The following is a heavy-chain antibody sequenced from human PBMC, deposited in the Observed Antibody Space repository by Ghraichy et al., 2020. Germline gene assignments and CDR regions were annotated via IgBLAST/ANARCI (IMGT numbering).Heavy chain of an antibody. V-gene: IGHV3-9*01. D-gene: IGHD3-9*01. J-gene: IGHJ4*02. CDR1: GFTFDDYA. CDR3: AKADHLLRYFDW. CDR2: ISWNSGSI. Sequence: GGSLRLSCAASGFTFDDYAMHWVRQAPGKGLEWVSGISWNSGSIGYADSVKGRFTISRDNAKNSLYLQMNSLRAEDTALYYCAKADHLLRYFDWWGQGTLVTVSS.